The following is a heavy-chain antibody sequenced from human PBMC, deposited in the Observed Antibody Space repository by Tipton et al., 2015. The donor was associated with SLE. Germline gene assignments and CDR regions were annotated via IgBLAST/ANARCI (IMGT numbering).Heavy chain of an antibody. CDR3: ARDDVSSGYYWYCDV. CDR2: IDQSGST. J-gene: IGHJ2*01. D-gene: IGHD3-3*01. V-gene: IGHV4-34*01. CDR1: GGFLSDYF. Sequence: TLSLTCDVYGGFLSDYFWSWIRQPPGKGLEWIGEIDQSGSTNYNPSLKSRVSISVSTSKNQFSLRLTSVTAADTAVYYCARDDVSSGYYWYCDVRGRGTLVTVSS.